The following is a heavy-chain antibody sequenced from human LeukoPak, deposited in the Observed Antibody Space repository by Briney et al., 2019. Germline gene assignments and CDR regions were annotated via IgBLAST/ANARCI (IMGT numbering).Heavy chain of an antibody. CDR2: INSDGTNT. V-gene: IGHV3-74*01. J-gene: IGHJ4*02. D-gene: IGHD1-26*01. CDR1: GFTFSSYW. Sequence: PGGSLRLSCAASGFTFSSYWMHWVRQAPGKGLVWVSRINSDGTNTHYADSVKGRFSISRDNAKNTVYLQINSLRAEDTAVYYCARTLVGAWFANWGQGTLVTVSS. CDR3: ARTLVGAWFAN.